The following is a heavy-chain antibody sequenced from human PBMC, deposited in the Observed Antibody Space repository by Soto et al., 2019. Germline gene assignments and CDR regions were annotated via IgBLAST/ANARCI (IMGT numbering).Heavy chain of an antibody. CDR3: AKERSLVVTAMDV. V-gene: IGHV3-23*01. D-gene: IGHD2-21*02. Sequence: EVQLLESGGGLVQPGGSLRLSCAASGFTFSSYEMSWVRQAPGKGLECVSVVSGSGGSTYYADSVQGRFTISRDNSKNTVYLQMNSLRAEDTAIYYCAKERSLVVTAMDVWGQGTTVTVSS. CDR2: VSGSGGST. CDR1: GFTFSSYE. J-gene: IGHJ6*02.